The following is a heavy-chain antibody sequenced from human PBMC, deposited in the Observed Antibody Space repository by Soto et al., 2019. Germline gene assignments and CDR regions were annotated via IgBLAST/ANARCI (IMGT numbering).Heavy chain of an antibody. CDR1: GYTFTSYG. Sequence: ASVKVSCKASGYTFTSYGISWVRQAPGQGLEWMGWISAYNGNTNYAQKLQGRVTMTTDTSTSTAYMELRSLRSDDTAVYYCARDLAGYSYDELKLYYFDYWGQGTLVTVSS. CDR2: ISAYNGNT. D-gene: IGHD5-18*01. CDR3: ARDLAGYSYDELKLYYFDY. J-gene: IGHJ4*02. V-gene: IGHV1-18*01.